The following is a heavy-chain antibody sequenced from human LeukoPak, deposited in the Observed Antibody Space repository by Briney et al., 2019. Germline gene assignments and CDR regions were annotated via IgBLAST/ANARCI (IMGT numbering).Heavy chain of an antibody. V-gene: IGHV4-39*01. CDR2: MYYTGTT. J-gene: IGHJ4*02. CDR3: ARHFIGEEPGWQQLFYY. CDR1: GGSISSNPYF. D-gene: IGHD6-13*01. Sequence: SETLSLTCSVSGGSISSNPYFWGWARQSPGMGLEWIGSMYYTGTTYYNPSLKSRATISLDTSKNQLSLKLKSVTAADRAVYYCARHFIGEEPGWQQLFYYWGERVQGTVSS.